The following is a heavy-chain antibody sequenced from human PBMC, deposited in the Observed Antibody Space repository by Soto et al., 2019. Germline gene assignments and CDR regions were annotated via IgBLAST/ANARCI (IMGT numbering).Heavy chain of an antibody. J-gene: IGHJ5*02. V-gene: IGHV3-21*01. CDR3: VRSGTARLLRHSWFDT. CDR1: GFTFNTYD. CDR2: ITTSSSYI. Sequence: EVQLVESGGGLVKPGGSLRLSCAASGFTFNTYDMNWVSQAPGKGLEWVSSITTSSSYIYYEDSLKGRITISRDSAKNSLFLQMTSLRAEDTAVYYCVRSGTARLLRHSWFDTWGQGTLVTVSS. D-gene: IGHD2-21*01.